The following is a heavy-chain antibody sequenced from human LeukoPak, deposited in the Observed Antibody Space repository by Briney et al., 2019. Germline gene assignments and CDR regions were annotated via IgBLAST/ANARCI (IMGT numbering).Heavy chain of an antibody. D-gene: IGHD5-12*01. Sequence: GGSLRLSCAASGFTFSDYYMSWIRQAPGKGLEWVSYISSSGSTIYYADSVKGRFTISRDNAKNSLYLQMNSLRAGDTAVYYCARDPLLRFSHSFDYWGQGTLVTVSS. CDR1: GFTFSDYY. CDR2: ISSSGSTI. CDR3: ARDPLLRFSHSFDY. J-gene: IGHJ4*02. V-gene: IGHV3-11*01.